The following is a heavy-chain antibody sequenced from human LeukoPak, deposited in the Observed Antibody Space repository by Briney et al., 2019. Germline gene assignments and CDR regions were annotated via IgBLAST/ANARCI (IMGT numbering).Heavy chain of an antibody. CDR3: ARGHDSIRTFGEVIKSRTRWFDP. V-gene: IGHV4-38-2*02. CDR2: IHPSGST. Sequence: SETLSLTCTVSGYSISTGYYWDWIRQPAGKGLEWIGRIHPSGSTNYNPSLKSRVTISVDTSKNQFSLKLSSVTAADTAVYYCARGHDSIRTFGEVIKSRTRWFDPWGQGTLVTVSS. J-gene: IGHJ5*02. D-gene: IGHD3-3*01. CDR1: GYSISTGYY.